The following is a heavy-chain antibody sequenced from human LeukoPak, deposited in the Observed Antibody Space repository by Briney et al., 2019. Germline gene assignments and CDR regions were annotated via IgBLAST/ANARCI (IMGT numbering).Heavy chain of an antibody. J-gene: IGHJ4*02. CDR2: IWYDGSNK. D-gene: IGHD1-26*01. V-gene: IGHV3-30*02. CDR1: GFTFSSYG. CDR3: AKGGSYWKTDY. Sequence: PGGSLRLSCIVSGFTFSSYGMHWVRQAPGKGLEWVAFIWYDGSNKYHADSVKGRFTISRDNSKNTLYLQMNSLRTEDTAVYYCAKGGSYWKTDYWGQGTLVTVSS.